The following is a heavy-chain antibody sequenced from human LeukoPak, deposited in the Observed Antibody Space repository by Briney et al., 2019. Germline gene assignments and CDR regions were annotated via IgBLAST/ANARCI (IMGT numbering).Heavy chain of an antibody. D-gene: IGHD6-13*01. Sequence: SETLSLTCTVSGGSISSYYWSWIRQPPGKGLEWIGCIYYSGSTNYNPSLKSRVTISVDTSKHQFSLKLSSVTAADTAVYYCARGLAAAVHYSYYYMDVWGKGTTVTVSS. CDR2: IYYSGST. V-gene: IGHV4-59*01. CDR3: ARGLAAAVHYSYYYMDV. J-gene: IGHJ6*03. CDR1: GGSISSYY.